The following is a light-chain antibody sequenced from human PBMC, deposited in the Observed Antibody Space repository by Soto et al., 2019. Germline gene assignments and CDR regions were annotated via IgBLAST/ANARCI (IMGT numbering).Light chain of an antibody. V-gene: IGKV1-39*01. Sequence: DVQMTQSPSSLTASVGDRVTITCRASQRIDKYLNGYQQKPGKAPKLLISAAFSLQSWFPSRFSGSGSGAEFTLTITNVQPDDSASYYWQPTYNTPPWTCGQGTKVEIK. CDR2: AAF. CDR3: QPTYNTPPWT. J-gene: IGKJ1*01. CDR1: QRIDKY.